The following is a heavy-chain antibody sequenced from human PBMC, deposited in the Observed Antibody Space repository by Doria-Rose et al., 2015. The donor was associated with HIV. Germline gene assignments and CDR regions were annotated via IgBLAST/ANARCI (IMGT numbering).Heavy chain of an antibody. J-gene: IGHJ4*02. CDR2: IFYTGST. D-gene: IGHD1-26*01. Sequence: QVQLQESGPGLVKPSATLSLTCSVSGGSISHYYWSWIRQPPGKGLEYIGDIFYTGSTNYSPSLKSRVSISIDTFKIKFALRLSSVTAADTAVYYCARVHSGTYDYWGQGTLVTVSS. CDR1: GGSISHYY. CDR3: ARVHSGTYDY. V-gene: IGHV4-59*01.